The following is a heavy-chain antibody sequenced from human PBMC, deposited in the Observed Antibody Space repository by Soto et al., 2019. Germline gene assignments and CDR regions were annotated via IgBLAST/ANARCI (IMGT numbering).Heavy chain of an antibody. V-gene: IGHV4-59*12. Sequence: PETLSLTCTCSGCSLSSYYWSCIRQPPGKGLEWIGYIYYSGSTNYTPSLKSRVTISVDTSKNQFSLKLSSVAVAVTAVFYCARDDYIWGSYRIPLAFDICGQGPMVTVSS. D-gene: IGHD3-16*02. CDR1: GCSLSSYY. CDR2: IYYSGST. J-gene: IGHJ3*02. CDR3: ARDDYIWGSYRIPLAFDI.